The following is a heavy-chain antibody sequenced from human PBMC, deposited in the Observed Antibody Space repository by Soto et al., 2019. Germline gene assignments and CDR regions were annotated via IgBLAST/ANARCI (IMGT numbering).Heavy chain of an antibody. D-gene: IGHD4-4*01. Sequence: ASVKVSCKASGYIFTSYYMHWVRQAPGQGLEWMGIINPSGGSTSYAQKFQGRVTMTRDTSTSTVYMELSSLRSEDTAVYYCARLVTSAYYYYYMDVWGKGTTVTVSS. CDR1: GYIFTSYY. CDR2: INPSGGST. J-gene: IGHJ6*03. V-gene: IGHV1-46*01. CDR3: ARLVTSAYYYYYMDV.